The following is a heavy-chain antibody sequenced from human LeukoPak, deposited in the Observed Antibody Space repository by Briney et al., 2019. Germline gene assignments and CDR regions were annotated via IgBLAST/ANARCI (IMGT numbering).Heavy chain of an antibody. J-gene: IGHJ5*02. V-gene: IGHV3-21*01. Sequence: PGGSLRLCCAASGYTFSSYSMNWVRQAPGKGLEWVSSISSSSSYIYYADSVKGRFTISRDNAKNSLYLQMNSLRAEDTAAYYCARDYSQLSWFDPWGQGTLVTVSS. CDR1: GYTFSSYS. D-gene: IGHD6-6*01. CDR3: ARDYSQLSWFDP. CDR2: ISSSSSYI.